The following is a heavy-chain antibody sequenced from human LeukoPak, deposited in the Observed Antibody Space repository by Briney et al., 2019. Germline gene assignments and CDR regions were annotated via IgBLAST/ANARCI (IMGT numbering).Heavy chain of an antibody. Sequence: SETLSLTCGVSGGSISNTNWWTWFRHPPGKGLEWIGEVNLQGSTNYNPSLKSRVAISVDKSENHISLKLTSVTAADTAVYYCAREGGPYRPLDYSGQGTLVTVAS. J-gene: IGHJ4*02. CDR3: AREGGPYRPLDY. V-gene: IGHV4-4*02. CDR1: GGSISNTNW. CDR2: VNLQGST.